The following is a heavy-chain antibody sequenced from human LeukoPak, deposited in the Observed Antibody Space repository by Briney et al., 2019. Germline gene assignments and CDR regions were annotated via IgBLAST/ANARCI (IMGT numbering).Heavy chain of an antibody. CDR1: GGSISGYY. CDR3: ARTVVVVHGFDY. D-gene: IGHD3-22*01. CDR2: INHSGST. J-gene: IGHJ4*02. V-gene: IGHV4-34*01. Sequence: PSETLSLTCTVSGGSISGYYWSWIRQPPGKGLEWIGEINHSGSTNYNPSLKSRVTISVDTSKNQFSLKLSSVTAADTAVYYCARTVVVVHGFDYWGQGTLVTVSS.